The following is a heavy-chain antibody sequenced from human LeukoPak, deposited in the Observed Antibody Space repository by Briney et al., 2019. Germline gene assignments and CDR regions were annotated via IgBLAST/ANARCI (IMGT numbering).Heavy chain of an antibody. J-gene: IGHJ4*02. V-gene: IGHV3-23*01. CDR2: ISGSGGST. Sequence: GGSLRLSWAASGFTFSSYAMSWVRQAPGKGLEWVSGISGSGGSTYYADSVKGRFTISRDNSKNTLYLQMDSLRAEDTAVYYCARGLYYFDYWGQGTLVTVSS. CDR1: GFTFSSYA. CDR3: ARGLYYFDY.